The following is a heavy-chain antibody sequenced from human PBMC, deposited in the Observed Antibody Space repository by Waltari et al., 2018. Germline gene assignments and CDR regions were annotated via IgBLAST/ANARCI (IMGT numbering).Heavy chain of an antibody. CDR1: GGSISSYY. CDR2: IYYSGST. Sequence: QVQLQESGPGLVKPSETLSLTCTVSGGSISSYYWDWIRQPPGKGLEWIGYIYYSGSTNYNPSLKSRVTISVDTSKNQFSLKLSSVTAADTAVYYCARGHYDILTGYTNWFDPWGQGTLVTVSS. D-gene: IGHD3-9*01. CDR3: ARGHYDILTGYTNWFDP. J-gene: IGHJ5*02. V-gene: IGHV4-59*01.